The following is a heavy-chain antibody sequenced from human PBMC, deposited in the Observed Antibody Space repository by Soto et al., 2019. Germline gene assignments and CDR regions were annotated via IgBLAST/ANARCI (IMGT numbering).Heavy chain of an antibody. CDR1: GFTFSSYS. V-gene: IGHV3-21*01. CDR2: ISSSSSYI. CDR3: ARDTRHTAPTTPPDAFDI. D-gene: IGHD5-18*01. Sequence: GGSLSLSCAASGFTFSSYSMNWVRQAPGKGLEWVSSISSSSSYIYYADSVKGRFTISRDNAKNSLYLQMNSLRAEDTAVYYCARDTRHTAPTTPPDAFDIWGQGTMVTVSS. J-gene: IGHJ3*02.